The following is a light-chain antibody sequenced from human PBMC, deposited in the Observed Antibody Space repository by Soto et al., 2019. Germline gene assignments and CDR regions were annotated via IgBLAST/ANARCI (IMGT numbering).Light chain of an antibody. CDR1: SSDVGGYNY. J-gene: IGLJ1*01. Sequence: CVLTQPASVSGAPGQAITISCTGTSSDVGGYNYVSWYQQHPVKAPKLMIYDVSNRPSGVSNRFSGSKSGNTASLTISGLQAEDEADYYCSSYTSSSTLVFGTGTKVTVL. V-gene: IGLV2-14*01. CDR2: DVS. CDR3: SSYTSSSTLV.